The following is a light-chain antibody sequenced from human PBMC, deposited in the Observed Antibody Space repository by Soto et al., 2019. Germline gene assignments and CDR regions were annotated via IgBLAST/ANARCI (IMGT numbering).Light chain of an antibody. CDR1: ISNIGSYT. Sequence: QCFLTQPPSASGTPGQRCTISCSGSISNIGSYTVSWYQQLPGAAPKLLIYSNNQRPSGVPDRFSGSKSGTSASLGISGLQSEDEADYYCAAWDDSLNGVPFGGGTKVTVL. V-gene: IGLV1-44*01. CDR2: SNN. CDR3: AAWDDSLNGVP. J-gene: IGLJ2*01.